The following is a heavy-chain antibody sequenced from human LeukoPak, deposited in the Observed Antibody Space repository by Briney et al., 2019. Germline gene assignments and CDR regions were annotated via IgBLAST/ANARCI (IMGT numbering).Heavy chain of an antibody. CDR1: GFTFSSYS. CDR2: ISSSSSYI. CDR3: ARGLYVGDAFDI. D-gene: IGHD5/OR15-5a*01. V-gene: IGHV3-21*01. J-gene: IGHJ3*02. Sequence: GGSLRLSCAASGFTFSSYSLNWVRQAPGKGLEWVSSISSSSSYIYYADSVKGRFTISRDNAKNSLYLQMNSLRAEDTAVYYCARGLYVGDAFDIWGQGTMVTVSS.